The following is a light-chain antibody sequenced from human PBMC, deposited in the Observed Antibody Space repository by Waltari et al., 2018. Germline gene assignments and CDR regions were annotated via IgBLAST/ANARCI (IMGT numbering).Light chain of an antibody. V-gene: IGKV3-11*01. CDR2: DAS. CDR1: QSVSSY. CDR3: QQRSNWPIT. J-gene: IGKJ5*01. Sequence: EKVLTPSSTTPSLLRGERATLSCRASQSVSSYLAWYQQKPGAAPRLLIYDASSRDTGIPARFSGSGSGTDFTLTISSLEPEDFTIYYCQQRSNWPITFGQGTRLEIK.